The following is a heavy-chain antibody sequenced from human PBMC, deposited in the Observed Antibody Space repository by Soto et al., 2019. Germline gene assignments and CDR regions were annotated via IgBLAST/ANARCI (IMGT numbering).Heavy chain of an antibody. CDR3: ARAEVPAHYDILTGYSNFDY. J-gene: IGHJ4*02. D-gene: IGHD3-9*01. CDR1: GGSFSGYY. Sequence: SSETLSLTCAVYGGSFSGYYWSWIRQPPGKGLEWIGEINHSGSTNYNPSLKSRVTISVDTSKNQFSLKLSSVTAADTAVYYCARAEVPAHYDILTGYSNFDYWGQGTLVTVSS. V-gene: IGHV4-34*01. CDR2: INHSGST.